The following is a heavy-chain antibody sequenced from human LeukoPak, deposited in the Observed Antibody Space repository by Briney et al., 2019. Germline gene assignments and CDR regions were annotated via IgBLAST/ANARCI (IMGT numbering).Heavy chain of an antibody. CDR3: ARVVLSGVLNTYYYYMDV. CDR2: INPSGGST. V-gene: IGHV1-46*01. CDR1: GYTFTSYY. Sequence: GASVKVSCKASGYTFTSYYMHWVRQAPGQGLEWMGIINPSGGSTSYAQKFQGRVTMTRDMSTSTVYMELSSLRSEDTAVYYCARVVLSGVLNTYYYYMDVWGKGTTVTVSS. J-gene: IGHJ6*03. D-gene: IGHD6-13*01.